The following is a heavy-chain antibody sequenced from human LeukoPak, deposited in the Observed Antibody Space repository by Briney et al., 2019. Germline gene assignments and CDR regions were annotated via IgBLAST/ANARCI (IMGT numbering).Heavy chain of an antibody. V-gene: IGHV3-23*01. CDR1: GFTLSSYA. CDR2: ISDSGNT. CDR3: AKAPVTTCRGAYCYPFDY. D-gene: IGHD2-21*01. Sequence: TGGSLRLSCAASGFTLSSYAMSWVRQAPGKGLEWVSAISDSGNTYHADSVKGRFTISRDSSRNTLLLQMNRLRPEDAAVYYCAKAPVTTCRGAYCYPFDYWGQGTLVTVSS. J-gene: IGHJ4*02.